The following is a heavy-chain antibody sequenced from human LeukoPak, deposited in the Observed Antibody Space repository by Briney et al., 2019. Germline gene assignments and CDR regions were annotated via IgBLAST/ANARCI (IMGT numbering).Heavy chain of an antibody. CDR3: AREYSSGWSRGFDY. J-gene: IGHJ4*02. CDR2: IYTSGST. V-gene: IGHV4-4*07. Sequence: SETLSLTCTVSGGSISSYYWSWIRQPAGKGLEWIGRIYTSGSTNYNPSLKSRVTMSVDTSKNQFSRKLSSVTAADTAVYYCAREYSSGWSRGFDYWGQGTLVTVSS. CDR1: GGSISSYY. D-gene: IGHD6-19*01.